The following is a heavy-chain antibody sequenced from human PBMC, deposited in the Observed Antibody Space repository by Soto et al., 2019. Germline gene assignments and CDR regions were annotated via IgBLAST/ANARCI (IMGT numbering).Heavy chain of an antibody. V-gene: IGHV2-5*01. CDR1: GFSLSTSGVG. CDR2: IYWNDDK. D-gene: IGHD6-19*01. CDR3: ALAVAGNSKYYYYGMDV. Sequence: QITLKESGPTLVKPTQTLTLTCTFSGFSLSTSGVGVGWIRQPPGKALEWLALIYWNDDKRSSPTRKSRLTITKETYKNQVVLTMTNMDPVDTATYYCALAVAGNSKYYYYGMDVWGQGTTVTVS. J-gene: IGHJ6*02.